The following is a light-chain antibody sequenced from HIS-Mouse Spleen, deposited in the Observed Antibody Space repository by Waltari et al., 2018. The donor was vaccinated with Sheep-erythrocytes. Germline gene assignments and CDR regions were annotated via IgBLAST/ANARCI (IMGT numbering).Light chain of an antibody. V-gene: IGKV1-5*03. CDR2: KAS. Sequence: DIQMTQSPSTLSASVGDRVTITCRASQSISSCLAWYQQKPGKAPKLLIYKASSLEIWVPSRFSGIVSGTEFTLTISSLQTDDFATYYCQQYNSYSTWTFGQGTKVEIK. J-gene: IGKJ1*01. CDR3: QQYNSYSTWT. CDR1: QSISSC.